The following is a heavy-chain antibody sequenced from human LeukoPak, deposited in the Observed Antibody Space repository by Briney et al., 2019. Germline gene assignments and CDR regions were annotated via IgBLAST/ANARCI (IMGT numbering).Heavy chain of an antibody. Sequence: ASVKVSCKASGYTFSSYDINWVRQAPGQGLEWMGWMNPNSGNTGYAQKFQGRVTMTRNTSISTAYMELSSLRSEDTAVYYCARALARGRVLRGAMSKGYWFDPWGQGTLVTVSS. CDR2: MNPNSGNT. J-gene: IGHJ5*02. D-gene: IGHD3-10*01. CDR1: GYTFSSYD. CDR3: ARALARGRVLRGAMSKGYWFDP. V-gene: IGHV1-8*01.